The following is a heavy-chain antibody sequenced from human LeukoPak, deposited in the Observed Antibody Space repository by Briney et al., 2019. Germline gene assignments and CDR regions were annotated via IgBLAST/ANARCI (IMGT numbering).Heavy chain of an antibody. CDR2: INHSGST. CDR3: ARSGEGNDFDY. D-gene: IGHD3-10*01. V-gene: IGHV4-34*01. J-gene: IGHJ4*02. CDR1: GGSFSGYY. Sequence: SETLSLTCAVYGGSFSGYYWSWIRQPPGKGLEWIGEINHSGSTNYNPSLKSRVTISVDTSKNRFSLKLSSVTAADTAVYYCARSGEGNDFDYWGQGTLVTVSS.